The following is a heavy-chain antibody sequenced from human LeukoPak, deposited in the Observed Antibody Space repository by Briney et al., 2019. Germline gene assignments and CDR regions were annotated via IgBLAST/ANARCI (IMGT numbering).Heavy chain of an antibody. CDR1: GGSISSGDYY. Sequence: SETLSLTCTVSGGSISSGDYYWSWIRQPPGKGLEWIGYIYYSGSTYYNPSLKSRVTISVDTSKNQFSLKLSSVTAADTAVYYCARADIVATNFDYWGQGTLVTVSS. CDR3: ARADIVATNFDY. J-gene: IGHJ4*02. V-gene: IGHV4-30-4*01. CDR2: IYYSGST. D-gene: IGHD5-12*01.